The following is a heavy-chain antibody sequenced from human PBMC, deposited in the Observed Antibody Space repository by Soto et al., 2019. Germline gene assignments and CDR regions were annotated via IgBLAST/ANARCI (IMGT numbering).Heavy chain of an antibody. Sequence: ASVKVSCEASGYTFTSYGIHWVRQAPGQRLEWTGWINAGNGNTKYSEKFQGRVTITRDTSASTAYLELSSLRSEDTAVYYCARDPNDSSAYYHHYYYGMDVWGQGTTVTVSS. CDR2: INAGNGNT. V-gene: IGHV1-3*01. J-gene: IGHJ6*02. D-gene: IGHD3-22*01. CDR1: GYTFTSYG. CDR3: ARDPNDSSAYYHHYYYGMDV.